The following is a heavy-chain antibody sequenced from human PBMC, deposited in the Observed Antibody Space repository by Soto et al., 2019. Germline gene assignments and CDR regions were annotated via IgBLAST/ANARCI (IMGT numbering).Heavy chain of an antibody. CDR2: INPSGGST. J-gene: IGHJ4*02. V-gene: IGHV1-46*01. CDR1: GYTFSTYY. CDR3: ARDRSSSLQD. Sequence: ASVKVSCKASGYTFSTYYMHWVRQAPGQGYEWMGIINPSGGSTTYAQKFQGRVTMTRDTSTTTVYMELSSLKSEDTAVYYCARDRSSSLQDWGQGTLATVSS.